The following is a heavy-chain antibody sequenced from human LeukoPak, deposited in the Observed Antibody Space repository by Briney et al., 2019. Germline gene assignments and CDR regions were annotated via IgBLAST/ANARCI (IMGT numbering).Heavy chain of an antibody. Sequence: ASVKVSCKASGGTFSSYAISWVRQAPGQGLEWMGGIIPIFGTANYAQKFQGRVTITADESTSTAYMELSSLRSEDTAVYYCARGRARGYCSSTSCYMTWFDPWGQGTLVTVSS. D-gene: IGHD2-2*02. CDR3: ARGRARGYCSSTSCYMTWFDP. CDR1: GGTFSSYA. J-gene: IGHJ5*02. V-gene: IGHV1-69*13. CDR2: IIPIFGTA.